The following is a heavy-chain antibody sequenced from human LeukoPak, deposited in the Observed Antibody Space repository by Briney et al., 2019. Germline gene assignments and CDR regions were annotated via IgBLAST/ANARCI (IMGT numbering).Heavy chain of an antibody. Sequence: KPSETLSLTCTVSGGSISTYYWSWIRQPPGKGLEWIGYIFYSGSTNYNPSLKSRVTISVDTSKNQFSLKLSSVTAADTAVYYCARTIGYCSGGNCYPYYYGMDVWGQGTSVTVSS. CDR3: ARTIGYCSGGNCYPYYYGMDV. CDR1: GGSISTYY. J-gene: IGHJ6*02. D-gene: IGHD2-15*01. CDR2: IFYSGST. V-gene: IGHV4-59*01.